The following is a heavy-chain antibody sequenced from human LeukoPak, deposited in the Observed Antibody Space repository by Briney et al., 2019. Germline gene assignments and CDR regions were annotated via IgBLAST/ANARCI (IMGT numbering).Heavy chain of an antibody. J-gene: IGHJ6*03. D-gene: IGHD5/OR15-5a*01. Sequence: SQTLSLTCTVSGASVGSGGYYWPWIRQHPEKGLEWIGYITYSGSTYYNPSLKSRVTISLDTSKNQFSLKLTSVTAADTAVYHCASLHYYYFYMDVWGKGNTVTVSS. CDR2: ITYSGST. CDR1: GASVGSGGYY. V-gene: IGHV4-31*03. CDR3: ASLHYYYFYMDV.